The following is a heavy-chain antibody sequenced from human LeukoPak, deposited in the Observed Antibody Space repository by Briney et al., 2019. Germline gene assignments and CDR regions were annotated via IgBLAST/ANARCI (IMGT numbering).Heavy chain of an antibody. D-gene: IGHD4-17*01. CDR1: GFTFSSYG. CDR2: ISSSSGGTT. J-gene: IGHJ4*02. V-gene: IGHV3-23*01. Sequence: GGSLRLSCAASGFTFSSYGMSWVRQAPGKGLEWVSAISSSSGGTTYYADSVKGRFTISRDNSKNTLYLQMNSLRAEDTAVYYCAKDIDYGDYVVSWGQGTLVTVSS. CDR3: AKDIDYGDYVVS.